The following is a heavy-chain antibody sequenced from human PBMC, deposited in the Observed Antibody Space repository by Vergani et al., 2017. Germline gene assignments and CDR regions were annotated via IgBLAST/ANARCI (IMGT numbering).Heavy chain of an antibody. Sequence: QVQLQQWGAGLLKPSETLSLTCAVYGGSFSGYYWSWIRQPPGKGLEWIGEINHSGSTNYNPSPKSPVTISVDTSKNQFSLKLSSVTAADTAVYYCARGQYYDFWSGYYYYYYGMDVWGQGTTVTVSS. V-gene: IGHV4-34*01. D-gene: IGHD3-3*01. J-gene: IGHJ6*02. CDR2: INHSGST. CDR3: ARGQYYDFWSGYYYYYYGMDV. CDR1: GGSFSGYY.